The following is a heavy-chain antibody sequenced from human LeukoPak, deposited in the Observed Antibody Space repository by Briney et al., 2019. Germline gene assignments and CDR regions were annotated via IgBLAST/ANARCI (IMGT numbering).Heavy chain of an antibody. CDR2: IWYDGSNK. D-gene: IGHD3-10*01. V-gene: IGHV3-33*08. Sequence: PGGSLRLPCAASGFTFSSFAMHWVRQAPGKGLEWVAVIWYDGSNKYYADSVKGRFTISRDNSKNTLYLQMNSLRAEDTAVYYCARDLPLSGSYYNTIDYWGQGTLVTVSS. J-gene: IGHJ4*02. CDR3: ARDLPLSGSYYNTIDY. CDR1: GFTFSSFA.